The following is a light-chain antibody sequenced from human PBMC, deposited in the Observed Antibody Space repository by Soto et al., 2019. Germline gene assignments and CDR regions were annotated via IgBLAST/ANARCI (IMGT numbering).Light chain of an antibody. J-gene: IGLJ3*02. CDR3: VLYMGSGIWV. V-gene: IGLV8-61*01. CDR1: SGSVSTSYY. Sequence: QTVVTQEPSFSVSPGRTVTLTCGLSSGSVSTSYYPIWYQQTPGQAPRTLIYSTNTRSSGVPDRFSGSILGNKAALTITGAQADDESDYYCVLYMGSGIWVFGGGTKLTLL. CDR2: STN.